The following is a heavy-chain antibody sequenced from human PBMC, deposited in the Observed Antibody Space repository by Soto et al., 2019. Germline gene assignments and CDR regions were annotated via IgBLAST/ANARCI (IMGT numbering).Heavy chain of an antibody. J-gene: IGHJ4*02. CDR1: GFTFSSYA. D-gene: IGHD4-17*01. V-gene: IGHV3-30-3*01. CDR3: ARERGRNDYGDYASVIGY. CDR2: ISYDGSNK. Sequence: QVQLVESGGGVVQPGRSLRLSCAASGFTFSSYAMHWVRQAPGKGLEWVAVISYDGSNKYYADSVKGRFTISRDNSKKTLYRQMNSPRAEDTAVYYCARERGRNDYGDYASVIGYWGQGTLVTVSS.